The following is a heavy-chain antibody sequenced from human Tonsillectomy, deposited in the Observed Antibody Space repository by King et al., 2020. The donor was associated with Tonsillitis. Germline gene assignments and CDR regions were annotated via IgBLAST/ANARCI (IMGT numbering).Heavy chain of an antibody. CDR3: VRDDGKTPSAFDY. CDR2: IKGDGSKR. D-gene: IGHD2-15*01. Sequence: VQLVESGGDLVQREGSLRLSCVASGFTFGDYWMAWVRQAPGKGLEWVADIKGDGSKRYYVDSVKGRFTISRDNAKSSLFLQMNSLRAEDTALYYCVRDDGKTPSAFDYWGQGTLVTVSS. J-gene: IGHJ4*02. V-gene: IGHV3-7*03. CDR1: GFTFGDYW.